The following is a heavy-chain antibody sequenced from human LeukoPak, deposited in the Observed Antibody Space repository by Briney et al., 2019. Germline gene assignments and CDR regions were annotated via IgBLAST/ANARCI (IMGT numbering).Heavy chain of an antibody. J-gene: IGHJ4*02. CDR2: ISGSGGST. D-gene: IGHD3-9*01. Sequence: PGGSLRLSCAASGFTFSSYAMSWVRQAPGKGLEWVSAISGSGGSTYYADSVKGRFTTSRDNSKNTLYLQMNSLRAEDTAVYYCARERGVLYYDILTGYYDYWGQGTLVTVSS. V-gene: IGHV3-23*01. CDR1: GFTFSSYA. CDR3: ARERGVLYYDILTGYYDY.